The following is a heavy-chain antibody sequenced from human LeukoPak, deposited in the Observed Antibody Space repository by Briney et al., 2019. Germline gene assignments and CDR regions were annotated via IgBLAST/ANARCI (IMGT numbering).Heavy chain of an antibody. CDR1: GFTFSEHY. D-gene: IGHD6-19*01. CDR2: ISSNTIYT. J-gene: IGHJ4*02. CDR3: ARLYGDSSGTFFDH. V-gene: IGHV3-11*03. Sequence: GGSLRLSCAASGFTFSEHYMSWVRQAPGKGLEWLSYISSNTIYTNYADSVKGRFSISRDNAKNSLYLQMYSLRVEDTAVYYCARLYGDSSGTFFDHWGQGTLVTVSS.